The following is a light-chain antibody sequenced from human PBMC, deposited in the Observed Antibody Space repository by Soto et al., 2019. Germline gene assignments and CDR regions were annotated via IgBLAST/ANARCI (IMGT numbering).Light chain of an antibody. CDR2: SNN. CDR3: AAWDDSMKGRV. V-gene: IGLV1-44*01. J-gene: IGLJ3*02. Sequence: QSVLTQPPSASGTPGQRVTISCSGSSSNIGSNTVNWYQQLPGTAPKVLIYSNNQRPSGVPDRFSGSKSGTSASLAISGLQYEDEADYYCAAWDDSMKGRVFGGGTKLTVL. CDR1: SSNIGSNT.